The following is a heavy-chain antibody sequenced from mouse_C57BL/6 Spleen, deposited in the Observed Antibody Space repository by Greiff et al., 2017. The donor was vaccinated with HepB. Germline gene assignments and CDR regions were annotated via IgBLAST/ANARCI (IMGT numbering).Heavy chain of an antibody. Sequence: VQLQQSGPELVKPGASVKISCKASGYAFSSSWMHWVKPRPGKGLEWIGRIYPGDGDTNYNGKFKGKATLTADKSSSTAYMQLSSLTSEDSAVYFCARDSVADGRGTGTTVTVSS. CDR2: IYPGDGDT. D-gene: IGHD1-1*01. J-gene: IGHJ1*03. CDR3: ARDSVADG. V-gene: IGHV1-82*01. CDR1: GYAFSSSW.